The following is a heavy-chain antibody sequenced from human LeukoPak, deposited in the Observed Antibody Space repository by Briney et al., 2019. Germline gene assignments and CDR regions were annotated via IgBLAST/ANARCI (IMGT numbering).Heavy chain of an antibody. CDR3: ATSSGRTGWSGLEM. V-gene: IGHV4-4*07. CDR2: MYTSGST. J-gene: IGHJ3*02. D-gene: IGHD3-3*01. Sequence: PSETLSLTCTVSGGSMSFNYWSWIRQPAGKGLEYIGRMYTSGSTKYNPSLKSPITMSFDTSKNQFSLNLSSVIAADTAVYYCATSSGRTGWSGLEMWGQGTMVTVSS. CDR1: GGSMSFNY.